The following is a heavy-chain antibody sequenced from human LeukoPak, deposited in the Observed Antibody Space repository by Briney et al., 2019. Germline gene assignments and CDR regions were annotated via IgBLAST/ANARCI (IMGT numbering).Heavy chain of an antibody. V-gene: IGHV3-48*03. Sequence: GGSLRLSCAASGFTFSSYEMNWVRQAPGKGLEWVSYISSSGSTIYYADSVKGRFTISRDNSKNTLYLQMNSLRAEDTAVYYCAKGGTYYDILTGYLRDYYMDVWGKGTTVTISS. CDR2: ISSSGSTI. J-gene: IGHJ6*03. CDR3: AKGGTYYDILTGYLRDYYMDV. D-gene: IGHD3-9*01. CDR1: GFTFSSYE.